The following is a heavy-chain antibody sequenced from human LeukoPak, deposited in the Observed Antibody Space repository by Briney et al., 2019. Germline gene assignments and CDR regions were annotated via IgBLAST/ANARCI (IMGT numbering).Heavy chain of an antibody. CDR1: GYTFTSYY. CDR3: ARDNSVGDNAWWFDP. D-gene: IGHD1-26*01. Sequence: GASVKVSCKASGYTFTSYYMHWVRQAPGQGLEWMGIINPSGGSTGYAQKFQGRVTMTRDMSTSTDYMELSSLRSEDTAIYYCARDNSVGDNAWWFDPWGQGTLVTVSS. V-gene: IGHV1-46*01. CDR2: INPSGGST. J-gene: IGHJ5*02.